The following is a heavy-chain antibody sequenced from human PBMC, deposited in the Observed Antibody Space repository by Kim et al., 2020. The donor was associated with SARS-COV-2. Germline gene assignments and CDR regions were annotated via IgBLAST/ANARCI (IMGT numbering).Heavy chain of an antibody. Sequence: GGSLRLSCAASGFIFRNYAMTWVRQAPGKGLEWVSIISGSGGNTYYADSVKGRFTISRDNSKNTLDLQMNSLIAEDTAVYSCARDVRGTRAFDVWGQGTLVAVSS. CDR1: GFIFRNYA. D-gene: IGHD1-1*01. CDR2: ISGSGGNT. CDR3: ARDVRGTRAFDV. J-gene: IGHJ3*01. V-gene: IGHV3-23*01.